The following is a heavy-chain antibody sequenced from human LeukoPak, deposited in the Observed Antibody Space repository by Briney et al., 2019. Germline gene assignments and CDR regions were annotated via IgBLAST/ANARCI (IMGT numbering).Heavy chain of an antibody. Sequence: SETLSLTCAVSGGSISSSNWWSWVRQPPGKGLEWIGEIYHSGSINYNPSLKSRVTISVDKSKNQFSLKLSSVTAEDTAVYYCARDPRYDILTGYWQGCLDPWAQGTVVTVST. CDR2: IYHSGSI. J-gene: IGHJ5*02. CDR3: ARDPRYDILTGYWQGCLDP. CDR1: GGSISSSNW. D-gene: IGHD3-9*01. V-gene: IGHV4-4*02.